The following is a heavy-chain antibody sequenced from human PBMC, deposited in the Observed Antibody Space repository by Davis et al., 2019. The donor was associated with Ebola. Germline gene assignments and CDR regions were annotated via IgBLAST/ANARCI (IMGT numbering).Heavy chain of an antibody. J-gene: IGHJ4*02. CDR3: TTLIDF. D-gene: IGHD2/OR15-2a*01. V-gene: IGHV3-73*01. CDR1: GFNFSAAA. Sequence: GESLKISCAASGFNFSAAAIHWVRQAPGKGLEWVGRIRGRNRNYATAYTESLKGRFTISRDDSRNTSYLQMITLKTEDAAMFYCTTLIDFWGQGTLVTVSS. CDR2: IRGRNRNYAT.